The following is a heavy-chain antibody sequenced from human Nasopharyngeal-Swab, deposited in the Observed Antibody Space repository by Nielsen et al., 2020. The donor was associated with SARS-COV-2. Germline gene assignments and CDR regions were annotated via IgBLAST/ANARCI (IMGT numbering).Heavy chain of an antibody. J-gene: IGHJ4*02. CDR2: IDWNSDTK. CDR1: GFTFDDYG. V-gene: IGHV3-9*01. CDR3: VKGVCGSTSCYFDY. Sequence: GGSLRLSCAASGFTFDDYGMHWVRKPPGKGLEWVSGIDWNSDTKGYADSVKGRFTISRDNAKDSLHLQMNSLRAEDTALYHCVKGVCGSTSCYFDYWGQGTLVTVSA. D-gene: IGHD2-2*01.